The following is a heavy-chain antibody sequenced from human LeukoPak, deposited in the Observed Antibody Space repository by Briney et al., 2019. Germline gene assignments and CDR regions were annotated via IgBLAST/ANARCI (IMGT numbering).Heavy chain of an antibody. CDR2: MNPNSGNT. Sequence: GASVKVSCKASGYTFTSYDINWVRQATGQGLEWMGWMNPNSGNTGYAQKLQGRVTMTTDTSTSTAYMELRSLRSDDTAVYYCARGPAGTTVDYWGQGTLVTVSS. V-gene: IGHV1-8*01. CDR3: ARGPAGTTVDY. J-gene: IGHJ4*02. D-gene: IGHD4-17*01. CDR1: GYTFTSYD.